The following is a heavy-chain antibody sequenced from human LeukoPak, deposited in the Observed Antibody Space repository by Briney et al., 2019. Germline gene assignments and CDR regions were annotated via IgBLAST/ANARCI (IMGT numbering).Heavy chain of an antibody. D-gene: IGHD3-3*01. V-gene: IGHV4-31*03. CDR3: ARAGYPNLEMDS. J-gene: IGHJ4*02. CDR2: IYYSGST. Sequence: SETLSLTCTVSSGSISSPAYYWKWIRQHPGKGLEWVGYIYYSGSTFYNPSLKSRITISVDTSKNQFSLKLASVTAADTAAYYCARAGYPNLEMDSWGQGTLVTVSS. CDR1: SGSISSPAYY.